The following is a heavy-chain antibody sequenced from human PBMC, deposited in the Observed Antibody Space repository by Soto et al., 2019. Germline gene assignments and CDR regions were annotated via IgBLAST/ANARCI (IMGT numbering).Heavy chain of an antibody. CDR3: TVGVVVKAATDY. CDR1: GFTFSGPA. V-gene: IGHV3-73*01. CDR2: IRSKSNDYAT. J-gene: IGHJ4*02. D-gene: IGHD2-2*01. Sequence: PGGSLSLSCAGSGFTFSGPALHWVRQAPGKGLEWVGRIRSKSNDYATSYATSVKGRFTISRDDSKNTAYLQMDRLETEDTAVYYCTVGVVVKAATDYWGQGTLVTVSS.